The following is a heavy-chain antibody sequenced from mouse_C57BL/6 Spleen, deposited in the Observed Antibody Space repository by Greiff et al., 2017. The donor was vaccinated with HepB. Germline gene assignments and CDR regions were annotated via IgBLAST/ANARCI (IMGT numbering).Heavy chain of an antibody. J-gene: IGHJ3*01. CDR1: GYTFTSYW. Sequence: QVQLQQPGAELVKPGASVKLSCKASGYTFTSYWMHWVKQRPGQGLEWIGMIHPNSGSTNYNEKFKSKATLTVDKSSSTAYMQLSSLTSEDSAVYYCARGSYGNQFAYWGQGTLVTVSA. CDR2: IHPNSGST. V-gene: IGHV1-64*01. D-gene: IGHD2-1*01. CDR3: ARGSYGNQFAY.